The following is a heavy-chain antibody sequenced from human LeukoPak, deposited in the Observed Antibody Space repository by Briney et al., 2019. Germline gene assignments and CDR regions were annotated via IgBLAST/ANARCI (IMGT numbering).Heavy chain of an antibody. CDR1: GGSISSFH. CDR3: ARHKAVAGTGTFDY. CDR2: FYNSGST. V-gene: IGHV4-4*07. D-gene: IGHD6-19*01. J-gene: IGHJ4*02. Sequence: SETLSLTCTVSGGSISSFHWNWIRQPAGKGLEWIGRFYNSGSTNYNPSLKSRVTMSVDTSKNQFSLRLNSVTAAGTAVHYCARHKAVAGTGTFDYWGQGTLVTVSS.